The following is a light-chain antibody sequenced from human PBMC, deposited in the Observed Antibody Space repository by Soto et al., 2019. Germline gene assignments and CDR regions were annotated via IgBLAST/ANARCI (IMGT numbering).Light chain of an antibody. V-gene: IGKV3-20*01. J-gene: IGKJ2*01. CDR2: GAS. Sequence: EIVLTQSPGTLSLSPGERATLSCRASQSVTSSYLAWYQQKPGQAPRLLIYGASSRATGIPDRFSGSGSGTDFTLTISRLEPEDFAVYYGQQYDSSPQTFGQGTKLEIK. CDR1: QSVTSSY. CDR3: QQYDSSPQT.